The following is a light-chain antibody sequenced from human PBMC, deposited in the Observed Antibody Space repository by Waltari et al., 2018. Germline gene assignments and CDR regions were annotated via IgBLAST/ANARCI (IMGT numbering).Light chain of an antibody. J-gene: IGLJ3*02. Sequence: QSALTQPASVSGSPGQPITISCTGTSSDVGSYSLVSWYRQHPGEAPRVIIFEDTKRPAGVSNRFSGSKSGNTASLTISGLQAEDEADYYCCSYTLTNTWQFGGGTKLTVL. V-gene: IGLV2-23*01. CDR2: EDT. CDR3: CSYTLTNTWQ. CDR1: SSDVGSYSL.